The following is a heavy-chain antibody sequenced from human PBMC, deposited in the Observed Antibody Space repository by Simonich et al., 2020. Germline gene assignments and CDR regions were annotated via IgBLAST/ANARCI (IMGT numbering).Heavy chain of an antibody. Sequence: EVQLVESGGGLVKPGGSLRLSCAASGFTFSSYSMNWVRQAPGKGLEWGSSIRSSSSYIYYADSVKGRFTISRDNAKNSLYLQMNSLRAEDTAVYYCARWIAVAGTGAYGMDVWGQGTTVTVSS. CDR2: IRSSSSYI. D-gene: IGHD6-19*01. CDR1: GFTFSSYS. CDR3: ARWIAVAGTGAYGMDV. V-gene: IGHV3-21*01. J-gene: IGHJ6*02.